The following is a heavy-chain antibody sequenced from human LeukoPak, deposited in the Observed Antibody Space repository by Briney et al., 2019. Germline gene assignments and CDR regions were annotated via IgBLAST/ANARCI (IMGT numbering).Heavy chain of an antibody. CDR1: GFTFSSYA. CDR3: ARRAGRSGYYYFDY. D-gene: IGHD3-22*01. V-gene: IGHV3-21*01. CDR2: ISSSGLHV. Sequence: GGSLRLSCAASGFTFSSYAMSWVRQAPGKGLEWLSAISSSGLHVDYADSVKGRFTISRDNAKNSLYLQMNSLRAEDTAVYYCARRAGRSGYYYFDYWGQGTLVTVSS. J-gene: IGHJ4*02.